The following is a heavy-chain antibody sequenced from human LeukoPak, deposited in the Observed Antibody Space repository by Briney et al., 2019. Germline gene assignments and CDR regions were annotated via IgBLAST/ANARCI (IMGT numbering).Heavy chain of an antibody. CDR2: IYYSGST. V-gene: IGHV4-59*12. CDR1: GGSISSYY. J-gene: IGHJ4*02. CDR3: ASKLDTAMVYDY. D-gene: IGHD5-18*01. Sequence: SETLSLTCTVSGGSISSYYWSWIRQPPGKGLEWIGYIYYSGSTNYNPSLKSRVTISVDTSKNQFSLKLSSVTAADTAVHYCASKLDTAMVYDYWGQGTLVTVSS.